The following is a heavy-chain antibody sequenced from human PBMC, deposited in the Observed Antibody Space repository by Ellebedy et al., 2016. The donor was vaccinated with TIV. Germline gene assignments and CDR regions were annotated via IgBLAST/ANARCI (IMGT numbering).Heavy chain of an antibody. V-gene: IGHV3-74*01. J-gene: IGHJ6*02. CDR3: ARDRLEWELCAVDV. Sequence: GGSLRLSCAASGFTFSDSWMHWVRQAPGKGPVWVSRINSDGSTTDYADSVKGRFTISRDNAKNTLYLQMNSLRPEDTAIYYCARDRLEWELCAVDVWGQGTTVTVSS. CDR2: INSDGSTT. CDR1: GFTFSDSW. D-gene: IGHD3-16*01.